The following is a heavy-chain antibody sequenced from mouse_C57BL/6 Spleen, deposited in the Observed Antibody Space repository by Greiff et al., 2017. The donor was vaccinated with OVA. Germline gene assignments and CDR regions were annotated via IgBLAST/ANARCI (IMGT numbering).Heavy chain of an antibody. J-gene: IGHJ2*01. CDR1: GYAFSSSW. V-gene: IGHV1-82*01. D-gene: IGHD4-1*01. CDR3: ARAGLVYYFDY. CDR2: IYPGDGDT. Sequence: VQLQQSGPELVKPGASVKISCKASGYAFSSSWMNWVKQRPGKGLEWIGRIYPGDGDTNYNGKFKGKATLTADKSSSTAYMQLSSLTSEDSAVYFCARAGLVYYFDYWGQGTTLTVSS.